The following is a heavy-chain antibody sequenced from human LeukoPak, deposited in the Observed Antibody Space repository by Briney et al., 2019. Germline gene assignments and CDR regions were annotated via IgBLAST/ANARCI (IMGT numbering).Heavy chain of an antibody. CDR2: INPNSGGT. V-gene: IGHV1-2*02. CDR1: GNTFTGYY. CDR3: ARRDRGAYTPLDY. Sequence: GASVKVSCKAPGNTFTGYYMHWVRQAPGQGLEWMGWINPNSGGTNYAQKFQGRVTMTRDTSISTAYMELSRLRSDDTAIYYCARRDRGAYTPLDYWGQGTLVTVSS. D-gene: IGHD5-24*01. J-gene: IGHJ4*02.